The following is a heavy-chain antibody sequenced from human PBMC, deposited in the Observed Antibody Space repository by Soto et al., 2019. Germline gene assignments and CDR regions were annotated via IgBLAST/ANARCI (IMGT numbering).Heavy chain of an antibody. CDR1: GFTFSSYA. J-gene: IGHJ6*03. V-gene: IGHV3-23*01. CDR3: ANEADDFWNGDNRYYIDV. Sequence: GGSLRLSCAASGFTFSSYAMSWVRQAPGQGLEWASGSSGSGGITYYADSVKGGFTISRDNSKNTLYLQMTSRRVEDTALYYCANEADDFWNGDNRYYIDVWGKGTTVTVSS. D-gene: IGHD3-3*01. CDR2: SSGSGGIT.